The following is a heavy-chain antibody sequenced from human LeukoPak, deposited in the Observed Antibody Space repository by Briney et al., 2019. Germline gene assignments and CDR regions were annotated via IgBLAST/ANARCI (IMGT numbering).Heavy chain of an antibody. V-gene: IGHV3-23*01. CDR1: GFTFNTYA. CDR3: AKEHRSGWNLISFDL. J-gene: IGHJ4*02. Sequence: PGGSLRLSCAASGFTFNTYAMSWVRQAPGKGLEWVSGISSSSATTYYADSVKGRFSISRDNSHSTLFLQLNGLRAEDTAVYYCAKEHRSGWNLISFDLWGRGTLVTVSS. CDR2: ISSSSATT. D-gene: IGHD6-19*01.